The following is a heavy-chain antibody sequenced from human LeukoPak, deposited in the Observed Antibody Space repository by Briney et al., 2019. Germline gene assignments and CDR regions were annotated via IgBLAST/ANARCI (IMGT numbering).Heavy chain of an antibody. CDR3: ARDAHVKRSGYYIFRENRDAFDI. CDR1: GFTFSSYG. J-gene: IGHJ3*02. CDR2: IRSDGSNK. D-gene: IGHD3-3*01. V-gene: IGHV3-30*02. Sequence: PGGSLRLSCAASGFTFSSYGMHWVRQAPGKGLEWVAFIRSDGSNKYYADSVKGRFTISRDNAKNSLYLQMNSLRAEDTAVYYCARDAHVKRSGYYIFRENRDAFDIWGQGTMVTVSS.